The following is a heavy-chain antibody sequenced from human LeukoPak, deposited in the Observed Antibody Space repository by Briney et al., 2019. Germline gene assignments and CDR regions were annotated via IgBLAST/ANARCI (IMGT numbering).Heavy chain of an antibody. CDR2: IGSSGSYI. CDR1: GFTFSSYH. V-gene: IGHV3-21*01. Sequence: PGGSLRLSCEVSGFTFSSYHMNWVRQAPGKGLEWVSSIGSSGSYIYYADSLTGRFTISRDNAKNSLYLQMNSLRAEDTAVYYCARMSFDILTGYYIGIDYWGQGTLVTVSS. CDR3: ARMSFDILTGYYIGIDY. J-gene: IGHJ4*02. D-gene: IGHD3-9*01.